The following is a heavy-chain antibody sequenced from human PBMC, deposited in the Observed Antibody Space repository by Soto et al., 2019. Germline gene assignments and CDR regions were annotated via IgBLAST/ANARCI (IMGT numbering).Heavy chain of an antibody. J-gene: IGHJ4*02. Sequence: QVQLVQSGAEVKKPGSSVKVSCKASGGTFSSYTISWVRQAPGQGLEWMGRIIPILGIANYAQKFQGRVTITADKSTSTAYMELSSLRSEDTAVYYCARVRRDGYNYFDYWGQGTLVTVSS. D-gene: IGHD5-12*01. CDR1: GGTFSSYT. CDR3: ARVRRDGYNYFDY. V-gene: IGHV1-69*02. CDR2: IIPILGIA.